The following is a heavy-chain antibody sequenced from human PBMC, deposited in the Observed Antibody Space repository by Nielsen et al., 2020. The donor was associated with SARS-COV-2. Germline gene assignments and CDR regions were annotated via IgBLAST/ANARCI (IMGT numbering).Heavy chain of an antibody. D-gene: IGHD4-17*01. CDR2: ISGSGGNT. V-gene: IGHV3-23*01. J-gene: IGHJ4*02. Sequence: GESLKISCAASGFTFSSYAMTWVRQAPGKGLEWVSVISGSGGNTYYAGSVKGRFTISRDNSKNTLYLQMNSLRAEDTAVYYCAKPPDYGDYVWYFDYWGQGTLVTVSS. CDR1: GFTFSSYA. CDR3: AKPPDYGDYVWYFDY.